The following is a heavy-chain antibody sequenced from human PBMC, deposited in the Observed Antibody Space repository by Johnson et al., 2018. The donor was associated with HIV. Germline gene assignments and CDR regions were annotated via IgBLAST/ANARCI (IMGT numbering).Heavy chain of an antibody. CDR2: INQDGSEK. J-gene: IGHJ3*02. V-gene: IGHV3-7*01. Sequence: VQLVESGGGVVQPGRSLRLSFAASGFTFADYGMHWVRQTPGKGLEWVANINQDGSEKYYVDSARGRFTISRDNAKNSLYLQMNSLTAEDTAVYYCARAGIVFDIWGQGTMVTVSS. CDR3: ARAGIVFDI. D-gene: IGHD2-15*01. CDR1: GFTFADYG.